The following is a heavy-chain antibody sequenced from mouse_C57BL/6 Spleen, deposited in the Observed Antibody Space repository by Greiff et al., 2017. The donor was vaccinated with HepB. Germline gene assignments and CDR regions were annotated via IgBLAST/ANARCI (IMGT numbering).Heavy chain of an antibody. CDR3: ARFLSGTSDY. D-gene: IGHD4-1*01. Sequence: VQLQQSGPELVKPGASVKISCKASGYTFTDYYMNWVKQSHGKSLEWIGDINPNNGGTSYNQKFKGKATLTVDKSSSTAYMELRSLTSEDSAVYYCARFLSGTSDYWGQGTTLTVSS. J-gene: IGHJ2*01. CDR1: GYTFTDYY. CDR2: INPNNGGT. V-gene: IGHV1-26*01.